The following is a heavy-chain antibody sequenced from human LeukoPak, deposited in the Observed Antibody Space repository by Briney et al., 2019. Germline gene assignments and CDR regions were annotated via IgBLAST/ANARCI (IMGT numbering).Heavy chain of an antibody. CDR2: IYSGGST. V-gene: IGHV3-53*01. D-gene: IGHD3-22*01. J-gene: IGHJ3*02. Sequence: GGSLRLSCAASGFTVSSNYMSWVRQAPGKGLEWVSVIYSGGSTYYADSVKGRFTISRDNSKNTLYLQMNSLRAEDTAVYYCAKGVDSSGYLDAFDIWGQGTMVTVSS. CDR3: AKGVDSSGYLDAFDI. CDR1: GFTVSSNY.